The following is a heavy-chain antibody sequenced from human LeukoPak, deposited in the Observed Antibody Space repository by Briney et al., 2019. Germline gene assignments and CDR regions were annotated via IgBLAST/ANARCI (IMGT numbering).Heavy chain of an antibody. CDR1: GGSISSDCYY. Sequence: PSETLSLTCTVSGGSISSDCYYWAWIRQPPGKGLEWIASIYYSGSTYYNPSLKSRVTISVDASRNQFSLKLSSVTAADTAVYYCASLAVAGLSEGYWGQGTLVIVSS. CDR3: ASLAVAGLSEGY. V-gene: IGHV4-39*01. J-gene: IGHJ4*02. D-gene: IGHD6-19*01. CDR2: IYYSGST.